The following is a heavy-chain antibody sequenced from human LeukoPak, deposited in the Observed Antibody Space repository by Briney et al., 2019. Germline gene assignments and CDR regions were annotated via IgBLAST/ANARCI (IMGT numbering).Heavy chain of an antibody. CDR1: GYSFSGNW. CDR3: ARLTSSGSYLDY. V-gene: IGHV5-51*01. J-gene: IGHJ4*02. D-gene: IGHD1-26*01. CDR2: IYPGDSDT. Sequence: GESLQISCKGSGYSFSGNWIGWVRQMPGKGLEWMGIIYPGDSDTRYSPSFQGQVTISVDKSSATAYLQWSSLKASDTAMYYCARLTSSGSYLDYWGQGPLVTVSS.